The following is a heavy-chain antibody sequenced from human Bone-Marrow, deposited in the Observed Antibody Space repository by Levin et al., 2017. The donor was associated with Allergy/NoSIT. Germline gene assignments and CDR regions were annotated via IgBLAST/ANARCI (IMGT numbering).Heavy chain of an antibody. CDR3: ARLYGRPSQIFDS. CDR2: IHYTGTT. J-gene: IGHJ4*02. CDR1: GDSISNNAYY. D-gene: IGHD4-17*01. V-gene: IGHV4-39*01. Sequence: PSETLSLTCTVSGDSISNNAYYWGWIRQPPGKGLEWVGCIHYTGTTYYTPSLKSRVTLSVDTSKNQFSLRLTSVTADNSAVYSGARLYGRPSQIFDSWGPGILVTVSS.